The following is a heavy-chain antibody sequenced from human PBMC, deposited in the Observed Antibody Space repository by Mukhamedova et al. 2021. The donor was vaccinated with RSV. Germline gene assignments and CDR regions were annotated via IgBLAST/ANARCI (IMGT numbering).Heavy chain of an antibody. D-gene: IGHD2-2*01. CDR3: AKWALGVVPAGLLYAFYI. CDR2: ISGSGGST. J-gene: IGHJ3*02. V-gene: IGHV3-23*01. Sequence: VRQAPGKGLEWVSAISGSGGSTYYADSVKGRFTISRDNSKNTLYLQMNSLRAEDTAVYYCAKWALGVVPAGLLYAFYIWGQG.